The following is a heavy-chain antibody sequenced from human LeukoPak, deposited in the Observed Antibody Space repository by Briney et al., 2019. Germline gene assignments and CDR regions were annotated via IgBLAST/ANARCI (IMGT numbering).Heavy chain of an antibody. J-gene: IGHJ5*02. D-gene: IGHD6-19*01. Sequence: PSETLSLTCTVSGGSISSYYWSWIRQPPGKGLEWIGYIYYSGSTNYNPSLESRVTTSVDTSKNQFSLKLSSVTAADTAVYYCARASIPGYSSGWYVPWGQGTLVTVSS. V-gene: IGHV4-59*08. CDR3: ARASIPGYSSGWYVP. CDR1: GGSISSYY. CDR2: IYYSGST.